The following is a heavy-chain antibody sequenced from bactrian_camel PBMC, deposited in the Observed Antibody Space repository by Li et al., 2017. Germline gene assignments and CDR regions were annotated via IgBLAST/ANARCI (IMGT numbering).Heavy chain of an antibody. Sequence: VQLVESGGGSVQAGGSLTLACGLPGIVDQRRRCMSWFRQGRGKECELVSITNSDGTGKTDYADAVKGRFSISQDSAKNTVYLQMNNLKPEDTDQYYCAAVRTAGYFCSLSYAFTTWGQGTQVTVS. V-gene: IGHV3S31*01. CDR3: AAVRTAGYFCSLSYAFTT. CDR1: GIVDQRRRC. CDR2: TNSDGTGKT. J-gene: IGHJ4*01. D-gene: IGHD6*01.